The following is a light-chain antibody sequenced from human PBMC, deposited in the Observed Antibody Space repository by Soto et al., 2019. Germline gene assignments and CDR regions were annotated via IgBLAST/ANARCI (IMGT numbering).Light chain of an antibody. CDR1: QSISSSS. V-gene: IGKV3-20*01. Sequence: VLTQAPGTMSFSPGVRDTISCRASQSISSSSLAWYQQKPGQTPRLLIYGTSSRATGIQDRFRDIGSGTDFTLTVSRLAPEEVAVYSFQQYGSSQRTVGQGTKVE. J-gene: IGKJ1*01. CDR3: QQYGSSQRT. CDR2: GTS.